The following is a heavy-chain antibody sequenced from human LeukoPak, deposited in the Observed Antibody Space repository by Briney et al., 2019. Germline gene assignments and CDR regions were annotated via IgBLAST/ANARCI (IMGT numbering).Heavy chain of an antibody. CDR3: AKATRTPSAEYFQH. V-gene: IGHV6-1*01. J-gene: IGHJ1*01. CDR2: TYYRSKWYN. Sequence: SQTLSLTCAISGGSVSSNSAAWNWIRQSPSRGLEWLGRTYYRSKWYNDYAVSVKSRITINPDTSKNQFSLQLNSVTPEDTAVYYCAKATRTPSAEYFQHWGQGTLVTVSS. CDR1: GGSVSSNSAA.